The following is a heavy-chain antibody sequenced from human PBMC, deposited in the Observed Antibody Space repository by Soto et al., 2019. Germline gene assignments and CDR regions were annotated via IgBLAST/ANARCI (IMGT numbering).Heavy chain of an antibody. V-gene: IGHV4-31*03. J-gene: IGHJ6*02. CDR2: IYYSGST. CDR3: ARDRGRRSIAAAGPAVGYYYGMDV. D-gene: IGHD6-13*01. CDR1: GGSISSGGYY. Sequence: KPSETLSLTCTVSGGSISSGGYYWSWIRQHPGKGLEWIGYIYYSGSTYYNPSLKSRVTISVDTSKNQFSLKLSSVTAADTAVYYCARDRGRRSIAAAGPAVGYYYGMDVWGQGTTVTVSS.